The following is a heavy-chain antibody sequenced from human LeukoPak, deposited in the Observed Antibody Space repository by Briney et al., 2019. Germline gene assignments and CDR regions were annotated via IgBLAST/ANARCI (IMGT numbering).Heavy chain of an antibody. CDR3: SREDGAFSPFGY. J-gene: IGHJ4*02. CDR1: GCSISNANW. CDR2: ISLTGLT. D-gene: IGHD5-24*01. V-gene: IGHV4-4*02. Sequence: SETLSLTCAVSGCSISNANWSSCVRQPPGQGLEWIGEISLTGLTHYNPSLESRVTVSLDKSKNQLSLHLTSVTAADTAVYYCSREDGAFSPFGYWGQGTLVTVLS.